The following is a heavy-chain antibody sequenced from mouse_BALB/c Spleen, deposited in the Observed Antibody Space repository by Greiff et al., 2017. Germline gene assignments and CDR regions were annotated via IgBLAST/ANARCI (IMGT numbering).Heavy chain of an antibody. V-gene: IGHV5-17*02. CDR2: ISSGSSTI. D-gene: IGHD2-14*01. CDR1: GFTFSSFG. CDR3: ARGYRYDERGYAMDY. Sequence: EVMLVESGGGLVQPGGSRKLSCAASGFTFSSFGMHWVRQAPEKGLEWVAYISSGSSTIYYADTVKGRFTISRDNPKNTLFLQMTSLRSEDTAMYYCARGYRYDERGYAMDYWGQGTSVTVSS. J-gene: IGHJ4*01.